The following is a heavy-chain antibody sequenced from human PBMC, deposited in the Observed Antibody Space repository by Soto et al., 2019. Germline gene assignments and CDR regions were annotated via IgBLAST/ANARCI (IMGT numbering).Heavy chain of an antibody. CDR1: GFAFYYYN. J-gene: IGHJ4*01. CDR2: ISGSGIDI. D-gene: IGHD4-4*01. CDR3: AREGVTNYTDYYFDL. Sequence: VGSLRLSCAASGFAFYYYNMNWVRQAPGRGLEWVSSISGSGIDIHFTDSVKGRFTISRDNAKTSLYLQMDSLRPEDTAIYYYAREGVTNYTDYYFDLWGHGALVTVAS. V-gene: IGHV3-21*01.